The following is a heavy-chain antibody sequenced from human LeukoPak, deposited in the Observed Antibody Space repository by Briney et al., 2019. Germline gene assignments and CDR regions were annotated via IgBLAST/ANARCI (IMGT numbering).Heavy chain of an antibody. J-gene: IGHJ4*02. CDR3: AKGGIYSGYAC. V-gene: IGHV3-23*01. CDR1: GFTFSSYA. D-gene: IGHD5-12*01. Sequence: GGSLRLSWAASGFTFSSYAMSWVRQAPGKGLEWVSAISGSGGSTYYADSVKGRFTISRDNSKNTLYLQMNSLRAEDTAVYYCAKGGIYSGYACWGQGTLVTVSS. CDR2: ISGSGGST.